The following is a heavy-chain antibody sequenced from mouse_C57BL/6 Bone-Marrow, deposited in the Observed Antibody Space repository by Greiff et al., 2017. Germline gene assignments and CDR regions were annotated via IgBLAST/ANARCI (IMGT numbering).Heavy chain of an antibody. Sequence: QVQLQQSGAELVRPGTSVKVSCKASGYAFTNYLIEWVKQRPGQGLEWIGVINPGSGGTNYNEKFKGKATLTADKSSSTAYMQLSSLTSEDSAVYFCARLNYGSSYASFADWGQGTLVTVSA. D-gene: IGHD1-1*01. V-gene: IGHV1-54*01. CDR1: GYAFTNYL. CDR2: INPGSGGT. CDR3: ARLNYGSSYASFAD. J-gene: IGHJ3*01.